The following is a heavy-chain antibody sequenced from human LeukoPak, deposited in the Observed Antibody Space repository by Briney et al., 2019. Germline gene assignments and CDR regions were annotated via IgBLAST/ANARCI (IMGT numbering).Heavy chain of an antibody. Sequence: SETLSLSCTVSGGSISTYYWSWIRQPPGKGLEWIGYVYYSGSTSYNPSLKSRVTISVDTSKKQFSLKLSSVTAADTAVYYCARVVDSGYDLRGAMDVWGKGTTVTVSS. CDR1: GGSISTYY. V-gene: IGHV4-59*01. CDR2: VYYSGST. CDR3: ARVVDSGYDLRGAMDV. D-gene: IGHD5-12*01. J-gene: IGHJ6*03.